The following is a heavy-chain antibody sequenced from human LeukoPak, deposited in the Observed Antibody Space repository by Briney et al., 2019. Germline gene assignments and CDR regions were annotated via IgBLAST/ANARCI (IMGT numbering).Heavy chain of an antibody. Sequence: GGSLRLSCAASGFTFSSYGMHWVRQAPGKGLEWVAVISYDGSNKYYADSVKGRLTISRDNSKNTPYLQMNSLRAEDTAVYYCAKDLGFGGYFDYWGQGTLVTVSS. CDR2: ISYDGSNK. V-gene: IGHV3-30*18. CDR3: AKDLGFGGYFDY. J-gene: IGHJ4*02. D-gene: IGHD3-10*01. CDR1: GFTFSSYG.